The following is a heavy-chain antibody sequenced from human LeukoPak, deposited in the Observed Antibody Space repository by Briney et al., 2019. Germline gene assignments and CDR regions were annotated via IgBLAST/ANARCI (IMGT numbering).Heavy chain of an antibody. J-gene: IGHJ4*02. V-gene: IGHV3-21*01. D-gene: IGHD3-22*01. CDR3: ARLVTPDYFDSCGFDF. Sequence: KPGGSLRLSCVTSGFTSSSYSMNWVRQAPGKGLEWVSSICSRSTYIYYADSVKGRFTISRDNAKNSLYLQMNSLGAEDTAVYYCARLVTPDYFDSCGFDFWGQGNLVTVSS. CDR1: GFTSSSYS. CDR2: ICSRSTYI.